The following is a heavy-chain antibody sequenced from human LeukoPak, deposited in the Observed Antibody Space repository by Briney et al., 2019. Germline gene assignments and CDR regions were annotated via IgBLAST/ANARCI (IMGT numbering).Heavy chain of an antibody. Sequence: ASVKVSCKASGYTFTSYAMNWVRQAPGQGLEWMGWINTNTGNPTYAQGFTGRFVFSLDTSVSTAYLQISSLKAEDTAVYYCAREDSVRGVIGWFDPWGQGTLVTVSS. J-gene: IGHJ5*02. CDR1: GYTFTSYA. CDR3: AREDSVRGVIGWFDP. D-gene: IGHD3-10*01. V-gene: IGHV7-4-1*02. CDR2: INTNTGNP.